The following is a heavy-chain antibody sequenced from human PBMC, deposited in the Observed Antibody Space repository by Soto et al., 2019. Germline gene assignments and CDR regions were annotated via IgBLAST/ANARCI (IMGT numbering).Heavy chain of an antibody. CDR2: IFHDGNT. D-gene: IGHD2-8*02. V-gene: IGHV4-4*02. CDR1: VASIGSGGW. J-gene: IGHJ5*02. CDR3: ARHEGWTGPDQ. Sequence: PSETLSLTCAVSVASIGSGGWWSWVRQPPGKGLEWIAEIFHDGNTNYSPSLKSRVTISVDKSQNQFSLNVYSVTAADTAVYYCARHEGWTGPDQWGQGTLVTVS.